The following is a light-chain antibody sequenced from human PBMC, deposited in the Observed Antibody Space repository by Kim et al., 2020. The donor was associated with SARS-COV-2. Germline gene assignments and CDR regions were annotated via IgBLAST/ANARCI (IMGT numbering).Light chain of an antibody. Sequence: TARLNCTGNSNNVGNQGAAWLRQHQGHPPKLLAYRNNNRPSGISERLSASRSGNTASLTITGLQPEDEADYYCSAWDSRLSAVVFGGGTQLTVL. CDR1: SNNVGNQG. CDR2: RNN. CDR3: SAWDSRLSAVV. J-gene: IGLJ2*01. V-gene: IGLV10-54*01.